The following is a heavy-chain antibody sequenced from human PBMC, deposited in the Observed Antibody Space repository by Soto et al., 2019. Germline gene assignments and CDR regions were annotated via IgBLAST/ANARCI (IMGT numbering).Heavy chain of an antibody. Sequence: SLRLSCAASGXAFDDYSMHWVRQAPGKGLEWVSGISWNSGSIGYADSVKGRFTISRDNAKNSLYLQMNSLRAEDTALYYCAKDGRNYDFWSGYPDYWGQGTLGTVSS. CDR3: AKDGRNYDFWSGYPDY. D-gene: IGHD3-3*01. V-gene: IGHV3-9*01. J-gene: IGHJ4*02. CDR1: GXAFDDYS. CDR2: ISWNSGSI.